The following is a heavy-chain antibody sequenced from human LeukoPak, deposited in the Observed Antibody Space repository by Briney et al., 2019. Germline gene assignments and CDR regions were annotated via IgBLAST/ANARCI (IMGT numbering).Heavy chain of an antibody. J-gene: IGHJ3*02. CDR3: ARDSDGLQGAFDI. CDR2: IIPTFGTA. Sequence: SVKVSCKASGGTFSSYAISWVRQAPGQGLEWMGGIIPTFGTANYAQKFQGRVTITTDESTSTAYMELSSLRSEDTAVYYCARDSDGLQGAFDIWGQGTMVTVSS. D-gene: IGHD4-11*01. V-gene: IGHV1-69*05. CDR1: GGTFSSYA.